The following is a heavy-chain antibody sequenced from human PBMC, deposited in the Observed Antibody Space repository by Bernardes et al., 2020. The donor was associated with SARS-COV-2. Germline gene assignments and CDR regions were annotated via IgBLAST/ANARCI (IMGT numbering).Heavy chain of an antibody. D-gene: IGHD6-19*01. CDR2: ISSDGDNT. Sequence: GGSLRLSCSASGFTFSSYALHWVRQAPGKGLEYVSAISSDGDNTYYADSVKGRFIISRDNSKSMLHLQMSSLRLEDTAMYYCVKGSVAVAGVDYWGQGTLVTVST. CDR1: GFTFSSYA. CDR3: VKGSVAVAGVDY. J-gene: IGHJ4*02. V-gene: IGHV3-64D*06.